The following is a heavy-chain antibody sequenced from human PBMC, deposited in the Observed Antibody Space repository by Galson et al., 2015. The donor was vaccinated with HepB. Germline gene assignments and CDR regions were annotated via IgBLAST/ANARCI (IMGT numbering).Heavy chain of an antibody. CDR1: GGSISSGDYY. D-gene: IGHD3-9*01. V-gene: IGHV4-30-4*01. CDR2: IYYSGST. CDR3: ARAPDILTGYSMANDAFDI. Sequence: TLSLTCTVSGGSISSGDYYWSWIRQPPGKDLEWIGYIYYSGSTYYNPSLKSRVTISVDTSKNQFSLRLSSVTAADTAVYYCARAPDILTGYSMANDAFDIWGQGTMVTVSS. J-gene: IGHJ3*02.